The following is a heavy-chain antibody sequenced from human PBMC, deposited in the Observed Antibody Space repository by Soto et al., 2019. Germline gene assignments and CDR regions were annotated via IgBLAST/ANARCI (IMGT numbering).Heavy chain of an antibody. CDR2: ISYDGSNT. Sequence: QVQLVESGGGVVQPGRSLRLSCAASGFTFSGYPMHWVRQAPGKGLEWVALISYDGSNTYSADSVKGRFTISRDNSKNTVYLQMNSLRSEDTAVYYCARDLALPSSYSSGWLDYWGQGTLVTVSS. D-gene: IGHD6-19*01. CDR3: ARDLALPSSYSSGWLDY. J-gene: IGHJ4*02. CDR1: GFTFSGYP. V-gene: IGHV3-30-3*01.